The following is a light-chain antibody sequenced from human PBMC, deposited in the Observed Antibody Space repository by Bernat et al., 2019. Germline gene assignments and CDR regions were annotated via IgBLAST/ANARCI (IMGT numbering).Light chain of an antibody. CDR3: CSYAGSYIRYV. CDR2: DVS. V-gene: IGLV2-11*01. J-gene: IGLJ1*01. Sequence: QSALTQPRSVSGSPGQSVTISCTVTSSDVGGYNSVSWYQQHPGKAPKIMIYDVSKGPSGVPDRCSGSKSGNTASLTISGLQAEDEADYYCCSYAGSYIRYVFGTGTKVTVL. CDR1: SSDVGGYNS.